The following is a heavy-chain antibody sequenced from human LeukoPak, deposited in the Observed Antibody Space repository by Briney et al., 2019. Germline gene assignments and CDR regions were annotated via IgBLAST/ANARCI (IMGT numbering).Heavy chain of an antibody. CDR2: IYYSGST. J-gene: IGHJ4*02. D-gene: IGHD3-3*01. Sequence: SETLSLACAVYGGSFSGYYWSWIRQPPGKGLEWIGSIYYSGSTYYNPSLKSRVTISVDTSKNQFSLKLSSVTAADTAVYYCARQLGSITIFGVVSHFDYWGQGTLVTVSS. CDR3: ARQLGSITIFGVVSHFDY. CDR1: GGSFSGYY. V-gene: IGHV4-34*01.